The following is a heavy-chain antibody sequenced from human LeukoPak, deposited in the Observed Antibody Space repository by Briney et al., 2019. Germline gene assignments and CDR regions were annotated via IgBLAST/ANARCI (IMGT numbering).Heavy chain of an antibody. CDR3: HCMSPYYYYYGMDV. CDR2: INPSGGSA. V-gene: IGHV1-46*01. CDR1: GYTFTSYY. D-gene: IGHD2-8*01. Sequence: ASVKVSCKASGYTFTSYYMHWVRQAPGQGLEWMGIINPSGGSASYAQKFQGRVTMTRDTSTSTVYMELSSLRSEDTAVYYCHCMSPYYYYYGMDVWGKGTTVTVSP. J-gene: IGHJ6*04.